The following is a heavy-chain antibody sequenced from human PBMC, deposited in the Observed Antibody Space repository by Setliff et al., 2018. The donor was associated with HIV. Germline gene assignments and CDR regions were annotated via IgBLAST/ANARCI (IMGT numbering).Heavy chain of an antibody. CDR3: AGGAYSYGWDYYNYGMDV. V-gene: IGHV1-58*02. J-gene: IGHJ6*02. D-gene: IGHD5-18*01. Sequence: SVKVSCKASGFSFTSSAMQWVRQARGQRLEWIGWIVVGSGNTNYAQKFQERVTIIRDTSTSTAYMELSSLRSEDTAVYYCAGGAYSYGWDYYNYGMDVWGQGTTVTVSS. CDR1: GFSFTSSA. CDR2: IVVGSGNT.